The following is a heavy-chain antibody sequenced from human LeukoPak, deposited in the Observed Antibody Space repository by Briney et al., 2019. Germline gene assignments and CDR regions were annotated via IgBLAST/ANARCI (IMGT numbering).Heavy chain of an antibody. J-gene: IGHJ6*02. Sequence: GGSLRLSCAASGFTFSSYAMSWVRQAPGKGLEWVSAISGSGGSTYYADSVKGRFTISRDNSKNTLHLQMNSLRAEDTAVYYCAKARGSGSYYCMDVWGQGTTVTVSS. CDR1: GFTFSSYA. CDR2: ISGSGGST. V-gene: IGHV3-23*01. D-gene: IGHD3-10*01. CDR3: AKARGSGSYYCMDV.